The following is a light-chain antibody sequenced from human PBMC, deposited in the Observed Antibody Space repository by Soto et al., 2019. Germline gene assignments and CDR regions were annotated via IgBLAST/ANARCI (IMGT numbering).Light chain of an antibody. CDR2: GAS. J-gene: IGKJ2*01. Sequence: EIVLTQSPGTLSLSPGERATLSCRASQSVSSNNLAWYQQTPGQAPRLLIFGASSRDTGIPDRFSGSGSGTDFTLTISRLEPEDFAVYSCQQYGRSPYTFGQGTKLEIK. CDR3: QQYGRSPYT. CDR1: QSVSSNN. V-gene: IGKV3-20*01.